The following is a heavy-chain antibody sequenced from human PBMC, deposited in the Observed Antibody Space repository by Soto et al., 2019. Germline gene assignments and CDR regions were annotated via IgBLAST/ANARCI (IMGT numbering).Heavy chain of an antibody. CDR3: AKVRADYYYGSGPFDY. CDR2: ISSDGSNK. J-gene: IGHJ4*02. D-gene: IGHD3-10*01. Sequence: QVQLVESGGGVVQPGRSLRLSCAASGFTFSNYGMHWVRQAPGKGLEWVALISSDGSNKYYADSVKGRFTISRDNSKNPLYLQMNTLRAEDTAVYYCAKVRADYYYGSGPFDYWGQGTLVTVSS. V-gene: IGHV3-30*18. CDR1: GFTFSNYG.